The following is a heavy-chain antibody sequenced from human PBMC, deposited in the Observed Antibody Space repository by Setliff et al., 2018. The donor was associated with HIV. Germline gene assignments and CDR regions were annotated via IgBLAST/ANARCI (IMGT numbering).Heavy chain of an antibody. Sequence: PSETLSLTCSVSGGSTTSGGYYWSWIRQHPGKGLEYIGYIYYSGCTYYNPSLKSRVTMSIDTSTQQFFLNVTSVTAADTAVYYCAGFSYNFWVYRFDHWGQGALVTVSS. J-gene: IGHJ4*02. CDR3: AGFSYNFWVYRFDH. V-gene: IGHV4-31*03. CDR2: IYYSGCT. CDR1: GGSTTSGGYY. D-gene: IGHD3-3*01.